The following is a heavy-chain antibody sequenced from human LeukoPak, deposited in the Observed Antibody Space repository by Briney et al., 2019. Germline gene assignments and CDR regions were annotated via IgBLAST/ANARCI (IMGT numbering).Heavy chain of an antibody. J-gene: IGHJ4*02. CDR3: ARVGYCGGDCYPFDY. Sequence: SETLSLTCAIYGGSFSGYYWSWIRQPPGKGLEWIGEINHRGSTNYHPSLKSRVTISVDTSRNSFSLELSPVTAADTAVYYCARVGYCGGDCYPFDYWGQGTLTTISS. D-gene: IGHD2-21*02. CDR2: INHRGST. CDR1: GGSFSGYY. V-gene: IGHV4-34*01.